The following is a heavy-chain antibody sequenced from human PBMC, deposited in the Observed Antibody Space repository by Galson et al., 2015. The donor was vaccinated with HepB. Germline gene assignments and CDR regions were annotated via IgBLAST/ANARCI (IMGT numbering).Heavy chain of an antibody. J-gene: IGHJ4*02. CDR2: IYSGGST. D-gene: IGHD1-26*01. CDR1: GFTVSSNY. CDR3: ASLTEEWELLRWGRWY. V-gene: IGHV3-53*01. Sequence: SLRLSCAASGFTVSSNYMSWVRQAPGKGLEWVSVIYSGGSTYYADSVKGRFTISRDNSKNTLYLQMNSLRAEDTAVYYCASLTEEWELLRWGRWYWGQGTLVTVSS.